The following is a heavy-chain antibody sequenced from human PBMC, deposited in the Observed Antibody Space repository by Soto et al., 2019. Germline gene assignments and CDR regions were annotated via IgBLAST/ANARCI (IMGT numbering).Heavy chain of an antibody. D-gene: IGHD3-22*01. CDR1: GASVSSENYY. J-gene: IGHJ3*02. V-gene: IGHV4-31*03. CDR3: ARGVQPITLVVTAFDI. Sequence: SLCLTGPVSGASVSSENYYWSWIRDRPGKGLEWIGYISSSGNPFYKPSLNSRLSISLDTSKNQFSLKLNSVTDADAALYYCARGVQPITLVVTAFDIWGQGTVVTVSS. CDR2: ISSSGNP.